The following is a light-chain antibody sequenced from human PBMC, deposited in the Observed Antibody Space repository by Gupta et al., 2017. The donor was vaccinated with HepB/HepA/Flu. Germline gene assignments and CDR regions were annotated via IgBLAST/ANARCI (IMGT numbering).Light chain of an antibody. V-gene: IGKV1-33*01. CDR3: QQDDNLPYT. J-gene: IGKJ2*01. Sequence: EIQMTQSPPSLSASVGDRVTITCQASQDIKNFLNWFQQKSGKAPQLLIYSSSNLATGVPSRFSGSGSGSRFTLTISGLQLEDKATYYCQQDDNLPYTFGQGTNLGI. CDR2: SSS. CDR1: QDIKNF.